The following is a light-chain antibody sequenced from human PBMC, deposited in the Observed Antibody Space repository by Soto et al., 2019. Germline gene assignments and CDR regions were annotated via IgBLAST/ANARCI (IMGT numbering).Light chain of an antibody. CDR1: SSDVGGYDF. Sequence: QSLLTQPRSVSGSPGQSVTVSCTGTSSDVGGYDFVSWYQQHPGKAPKLMISDVSKRPSGVPDRFSGSKSGNTASLTISGLQAEDEADYYCCSYAGDLALFGGGTKVTVL. CDR2: DVS. J-gene: IGLJ2*01. V-gene: IGLV2-11*01. CDR3: CSYAGDLAL.